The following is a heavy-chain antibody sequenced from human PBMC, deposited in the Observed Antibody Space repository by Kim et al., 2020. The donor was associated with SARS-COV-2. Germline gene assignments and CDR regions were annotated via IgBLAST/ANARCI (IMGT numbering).Heavy chain of an antibody. D-gene: IGHD6-13*01. Sequence: GRVTITRDTSTSTVYMELSSLRSEDTAVYYCARFPAEISWCSFSDGMDVWGQGTTVTVSS. J-gene: IGHJ6*02. V-gene: IGHV1-46*01. CDR3: ARFPAEISWCSFSDGMDV.